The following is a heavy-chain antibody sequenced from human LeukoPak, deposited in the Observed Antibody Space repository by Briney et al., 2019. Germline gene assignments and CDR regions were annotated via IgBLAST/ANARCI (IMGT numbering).Heavy chain of an antibody. V-gene: IGHV1-2*06. CDR2: INPNSGGT. J-gene: IGHJ5*02. CDR1: GYTFTGCY. Sequence: ASVKVSCKASGYTFTGCYMHWVRHAPGQGLEWMGRINPNSGGTNYAQKFQGRVTMTRDTSISTAYMELSRLRSDDTAVYYCARGALYSSSRGWFDPWGQGTLVTVSS. CDR3: ARGALYSSSRGWFDP. D-gene: IGHD6-6*01.